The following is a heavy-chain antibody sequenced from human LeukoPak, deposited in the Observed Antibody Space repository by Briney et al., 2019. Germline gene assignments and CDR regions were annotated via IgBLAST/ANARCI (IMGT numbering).Heavy chain of an antibody. J-gene: IGHJ5*02. CDR2: INTDGRTT. Sequence: TGGCLRLSCAASGFPFNNYWMHWVRQAPGKGLVWVSSINTDGRTTRYAASVQGRFTISRDNAKNTLSLQMNSLRDDDTAVYYCARAGASGWYAAGWFDPWGQGTLVTVPS. CDR1: GFPFNNYW. V-gene: IGHV3-74*01. CDR3: ARAGASGWYAAGWFDP. D-gene: IGHD6-19*01.